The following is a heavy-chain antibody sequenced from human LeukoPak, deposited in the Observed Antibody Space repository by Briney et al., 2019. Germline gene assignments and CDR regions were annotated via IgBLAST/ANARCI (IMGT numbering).Heavy chain of an antibody. CDR3: ARPNHFDY. CDR1: GFTFSSYG. J-gene: IGHJ4*02. CDR2: ISYDGSNK. V-gene: IGHV3-30*03. Sequence: GGSLRLSCAASGFTFSSYGMHWVRQAPGKGLEWVAVISYDGSNKYYADSVKSRFTISRDNSKNTLYLQMNGLRAEDTAVYYCARPNHFDYWGQGTLVTVSS.